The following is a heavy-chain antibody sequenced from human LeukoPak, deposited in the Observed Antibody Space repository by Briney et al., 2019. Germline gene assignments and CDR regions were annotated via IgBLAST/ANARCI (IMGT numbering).Heavy chain of an antibody. J-gene: IGHJ3*02. V-gene: IGHV3-21*01. D-gene: IGHD1-20*01. Sequence: PGGSLRLSCAVSGFSVTNNYMSWVRQAPGKGLEWVSAISSSGTYTYYADSVKGRFTISRDNAKNSLYLQMNSLRADDTAVYYCARENNWNDVAAFDIWGQGAKVTVSS. CDR1: GFSVTNNY. CDR2: ISSSGTYT. CDR3: ARENNWNDVAAFDI.